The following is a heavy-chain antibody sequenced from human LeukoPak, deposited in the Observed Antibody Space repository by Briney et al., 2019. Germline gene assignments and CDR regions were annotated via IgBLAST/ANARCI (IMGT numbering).Heavy chain of an antibody. CDR3: ARDTASAFDY. J-gene: IGHJ4*02. V-gene: IGHV3-74*01. CDR1: GFTFSTYW. D-gene: IGHD2-21*02. CDR2: IRGDESKT. Sequence: GGSLRLSCAASGFTFSTYWMHWVRQAPGKGLVWVSGIRGDESKTTYADPVKGRFTISRDNAKNTLYLQMNSLRAEDTAVYYCARDTASAFDYWGQGTLVTVSS.